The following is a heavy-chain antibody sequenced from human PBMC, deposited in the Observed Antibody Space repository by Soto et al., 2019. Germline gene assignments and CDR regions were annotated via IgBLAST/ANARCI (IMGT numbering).Heavy chain of an antibody. CDR1: GGSFSGYY. J-gene: IGHJ6*03. CDR3: ARGLVVPAALYYYYKDV. Sequence: QVQLQQWGAGLLKPSETLSLTCAVYGGSFSGYYWSWIRQPPGKGLEWIGELNHSGSTNYNPSLTRRVNISVDTSKNQFPLKLSSVTAADTAVYYCARGLVVPAALYYYYKDVWGKGTTVTVSS. CDR2: LNHSGST. D-gene: IGHD2-2*01. V-gene: IGHV4-34*01.